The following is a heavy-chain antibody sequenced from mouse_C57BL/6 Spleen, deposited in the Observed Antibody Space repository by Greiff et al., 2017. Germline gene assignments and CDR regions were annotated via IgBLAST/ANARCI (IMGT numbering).Heavy chain of an antibody. Sequence: EVKVEESGGGLVKPGGSLKLSCAASGFTFSDYGMHWVRQAPEKGLEWVAYISSGSSTIYYADTVKGRFTISSDNAKNTLFLQMTSLRSEDTAMYYCASITTVVAYWYFDVWGTGTTVTVSS. CDR2: ISSGSSTI. D-gene: IGHD1-1*01. J-gene: IGHJ1*03. CDR3: ASITTVVAYWYFDV. V-gene: IGHV5-17*01. CDR1: GFTFSDYG.